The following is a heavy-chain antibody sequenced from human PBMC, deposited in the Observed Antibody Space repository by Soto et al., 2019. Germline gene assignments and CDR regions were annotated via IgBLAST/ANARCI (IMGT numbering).Heavy chain of an antibody. CDR3: ASGIGSSGEDYYYGMDV. J-gene: IGHJ6*02. V-gene: IGHV3-7*03. CDR1: GFTFSSYW. Sequence: GGSLRLSCAASGFTFSSYWMSWVRQAPGKGLEWVANIKQDGSEKYYVDSVKGRFTISRDNAKNSLYLQMNSLRAEDTAVYSCASGIGSSGEDYYYGMDVWGQGTTVTVSS. D-gene: IGHD6-19*01. CDR2: IKQDGSEK.